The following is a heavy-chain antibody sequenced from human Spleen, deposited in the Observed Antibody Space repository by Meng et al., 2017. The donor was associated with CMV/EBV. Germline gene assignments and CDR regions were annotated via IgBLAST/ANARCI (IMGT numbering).Heavy chain of an antibody. D-gene: IGHD7-27*01. CDR1: GYTFTSYD. CDR2: MNPNSGNT. J-gene: IGHJ6*02. Sequence: ASVKVSCKASGYTFTSYDINWVRQATGQGLEWMGWMNPNSGNTAYAPKFQGRLTMTRNTSINTAYMDLSSLRSEDTAIYYCAREVGELGTSPYYYYGMDVWGQGTTVTVSS. V-gene: IGHV1-8*01. CDR3: AREVGELGTSPYYYYGMDV.